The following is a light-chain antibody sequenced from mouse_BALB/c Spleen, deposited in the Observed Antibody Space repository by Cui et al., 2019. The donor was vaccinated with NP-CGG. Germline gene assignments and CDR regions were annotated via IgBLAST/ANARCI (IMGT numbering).Light chain of an antibody. CDR3: ALWYSNHWV. J-gene: IGLJ1*01. CDR2: GTN. Sequence: QAVVTQESALTTSPGETVTLTCRSSTGTVTTSNYANWVQENPNHLFTGLIGGTNNRAPGVPARFSGSPIGDKAALTITGAQTEDEAIYFCALWYSNHWVFGGGTKLTVL. V-gene: IGLV1*01. CDR1: TGTVTTSNY.